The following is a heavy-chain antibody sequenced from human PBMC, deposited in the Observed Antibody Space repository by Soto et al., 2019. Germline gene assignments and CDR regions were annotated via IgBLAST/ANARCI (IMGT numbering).Heavy chain of an antibody. Sequence: EVQLLESGGGLVQPGGSLRLSCGASGFTFDSYAMNWVRQAPGKGLEWVSTISGSGDYTYYTDSVKGRFTISRDNSKNMMYLQMNSLRAEDTAVYYCAKNRGLQYYFDYWGQGTLVTVSS. J-gene: IGHJ4*02. V-gene: IGHV3-23*01. CDR1: GFTFDSYA. CDR3: AKNRGLQYYFDY. CDR2: ISGSGDYT.